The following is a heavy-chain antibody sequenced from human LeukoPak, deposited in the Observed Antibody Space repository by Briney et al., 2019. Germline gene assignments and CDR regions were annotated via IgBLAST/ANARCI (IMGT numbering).Heavy chain of an antibody. J-gene: IGHJ5*02. CDR1: GFTFSSYA. Sequence: PGGSLRLSCAASGFTFSSYAMHWVRQAPGKGLEWVAVISYDGSNKYYVDSVKGRFTISRDNSKNTLYLQMNSLRAEDTAVYYCARGFWFDPWGQGTLVTVSS. V-gene: IGHV3-30-3*01. CDR3: ARGFWFDP. CDR2: ISYDGSNK.